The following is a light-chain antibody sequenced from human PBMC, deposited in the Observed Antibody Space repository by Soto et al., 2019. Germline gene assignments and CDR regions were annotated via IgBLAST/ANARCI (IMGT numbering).Light chain of an antibody. V-gene: IGKV3-20*01. CDR2: GAS. Sequence: VLSQSPGTLSLSPGERATLSCRASQSISSTSLGWYQQKPGQTPKLLIYGASSRATDIPDRFSGSGSGTDFTLTISRLEPEDFAVYYCQHHGGSVTFGHGTRLEIK. CDR3: QHHGGSVT. J-gene: IGKJ5*01. CDR1: QSISSTS.